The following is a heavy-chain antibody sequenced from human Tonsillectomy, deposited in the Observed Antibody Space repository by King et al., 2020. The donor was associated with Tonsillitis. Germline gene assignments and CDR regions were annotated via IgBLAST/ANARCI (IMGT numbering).Heavy chain of an antibody. D-gene: IGHD1-20*01. CDR3: ARVITGTSHAFDX. CDR1: GFTFSSYW. J-gene: IGHJ3*01. Sequence: VQLVESGGGLVQPGGSLRLSCAASGFTFSSYWMSWVRQAPGKGLEWVANIKQDGSEKYYVDSVKGRFTISRDNAKNSLYLQMNSLRAEDTAVYYCARVITGTSHAFDXWGQGTMVTVSS. CDR2: IKQDGSEK. V-gene: IGHV3-7*04.